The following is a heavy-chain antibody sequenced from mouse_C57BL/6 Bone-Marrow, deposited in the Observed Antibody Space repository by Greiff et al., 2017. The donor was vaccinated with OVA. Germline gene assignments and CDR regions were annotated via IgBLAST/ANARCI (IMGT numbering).Heavy chain of an antibody. CDR2: IYPGSGST. CDR1: GYTFTSYW. J-gene: IGHJ2*01. Sequence: QVQLQQPGAELVQPGASVKLSCKASGYTFTSYWITWVKQRPGQGLEWIGDIYPGSGSTNYNEKFKSKATLTVDTSSSTAYMQLSSLTSEDSAVYYCARFITTVPFDYWGQGTTLTVSS. D-gene: IGHD1-1*01. CDR3: ARFITTVPFDY. V-gene: IGHV1-55*01.